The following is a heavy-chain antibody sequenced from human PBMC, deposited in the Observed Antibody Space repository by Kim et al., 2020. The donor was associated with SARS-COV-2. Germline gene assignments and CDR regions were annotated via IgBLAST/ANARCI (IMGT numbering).Heavy chain of an antibody. Sequence: ASVKVSCKASGYTFTGYYMHWVRQAPGQGLEWMGRINLNSGGTNYAQKFQGRVTMTRDTSISTDYMGLSRLRSDGTAVYYCARFHGYYGSGSYSANWFDPWGEGTLFSVSS. CDR3: ARFHGYYGSGSYSANWFDP. CDR1: GYTFTGYY. D-gene: IGHD3-10*01. CDR2: INLNSGGT. J-gene: IGHJ5*02. V-gene: IGHV1-2*06.